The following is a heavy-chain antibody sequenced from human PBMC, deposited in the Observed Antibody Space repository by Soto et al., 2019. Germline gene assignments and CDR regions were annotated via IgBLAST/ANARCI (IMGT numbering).Heavy chain of an antibody. Sequence: PSETLSLTCTVSGASISSYYWSWIRQPPGKGLEWIGYMFYSGSTKYNPSLTSRVTVSIDTSKNQFSLKLRSVTGADTGVYYCARVGGAPLGAFDIWGQGTMVTVSS. CDR1: GASISSYY. D-gene: IGHD1-26*01. V-gene: IGHV4-59*01. CDR2: MFYSGST. J-gene: IGHJ3*02. CDR3: ARVGGAPLGAFDI.